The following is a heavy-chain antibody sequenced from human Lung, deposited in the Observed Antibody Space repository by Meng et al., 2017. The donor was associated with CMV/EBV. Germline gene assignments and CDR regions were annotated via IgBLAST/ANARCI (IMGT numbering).Heavy chain of an antibody. V-gene: IGHV3-21*01. CDR3: ARDDELQYGIDV. CDR2: ISSASRIRSTSSNFI. Sequence: GGSLRLXCAASGFTFSRYSFNWVRQAPGKGLEWVSFISSASRIRSTSSNFIHYGDSVKGRFTISRDNAKNSVYLQMNSLRVDDTAVYYCARDDELQYGIDVWGQGTXVXVSS. J-gene: IGHJ6*02. D-gene: IGHD1-26*01. CDR1: GFTFSRYS.